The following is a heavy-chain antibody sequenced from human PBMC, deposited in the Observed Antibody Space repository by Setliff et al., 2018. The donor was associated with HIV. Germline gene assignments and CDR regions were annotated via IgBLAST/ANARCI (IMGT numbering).Heavy chain of an antibody. CDR2: IVVGSGNT. Sequence: SVKVSCKASGFTFTSSAMQWVRQARGQRLEWIGWIVVGSGNTNYAQKFQERVTITRDMSTSTAYMELSSLRSEDTAVYYCAADLCAVLWFGEFGFDPWGQGTLVTVSS. V-gene: IGHV1-58*02. CDR1: GFTFTSSA. CDR3: AADLCAVLWFGEFGFDP. D-gene: IGHD3-10*01. J-gene: IGHJ5*02.